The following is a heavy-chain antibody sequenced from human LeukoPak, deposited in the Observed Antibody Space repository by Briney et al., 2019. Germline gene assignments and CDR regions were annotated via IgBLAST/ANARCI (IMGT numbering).Heavy chain of an antibody. CDR1: GGSFSSSSYC. D-gene: IGHD2-21*02. Sequence: SETLSLTCTVSGGSFSSSSYCWGWIRQPPGKGLEWIGTIFHTGTTYYNPSLKSRVTISVDTSMNQFSLKLSSVTAADTAVYYCARGVTATTLFDYWGQGTLVTVSS. V-gene: IGHV4-39*01. CDR3: ARGVTATTLFDY. J-gene: IGHJ4*02. CDR2: IFHTGTT.